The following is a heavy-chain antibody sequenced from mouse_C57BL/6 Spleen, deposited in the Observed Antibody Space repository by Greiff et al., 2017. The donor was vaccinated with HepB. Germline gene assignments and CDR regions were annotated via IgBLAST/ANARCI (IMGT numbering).Heavy chain of an antibody. CDR2: INPNNGGT. J-gene: IGHJ3*01. D-gene: IGHD1-1*01. CDR3: ARRGIYYYGSNPAWFAY. V-gene: IGHV1-18*01. CDR1: GYTFTDYN. Sequence: EVQLQQSGPELVKPGASVKIPCKASGYTFTDYNMDWVKQSHGKSLEWIGDINPNNGGTIYNQKFKGKATLTVDKSSSTAYMELRSLTSEDTAVYYGARRGIYYYGSNPAWFAYWGQGTLVTVSA.